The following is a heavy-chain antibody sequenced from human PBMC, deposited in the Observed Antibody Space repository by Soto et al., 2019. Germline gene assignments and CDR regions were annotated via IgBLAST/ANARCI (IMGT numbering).Heavy chain of an antibody. V-gene: IGHV3-30*18. CDR1: GFTFNSYG. CDR2: ISYDGSDK. Sequence: QVQLVESGGGVVQPGRSLRLSCAASGFTFNSYGMHWVRQGTGKGLEWVALISYDGSDKYYPDSVKGRFTISRDNSKNKLYLKMNSLSPADTAVYYCAKVIGQGNLPDYWGQGTLVTVSS. J-gene: IGHJ4*02. CDR3: AKVIGQGNLPDY.